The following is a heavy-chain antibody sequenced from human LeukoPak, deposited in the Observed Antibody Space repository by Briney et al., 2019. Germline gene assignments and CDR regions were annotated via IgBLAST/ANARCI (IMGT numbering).Heavy chain of an antibody. CDR3: AREDGDAFDI. J-gene: IGHJ3*02. Sequence: GGSLRLSCAASGFTFSSYEMNWVRQAPGKGLEWVSYISSAGNTIYYTDSVKGRFTISRDNAKNSLYLQMNSLRDEDTAVYYCAREDGDAFDIWGQGTMVTVSS. CDR1: GFTFSSYE. CDR2: ISSAGNTI. V-gene: IGHV3-48*03.